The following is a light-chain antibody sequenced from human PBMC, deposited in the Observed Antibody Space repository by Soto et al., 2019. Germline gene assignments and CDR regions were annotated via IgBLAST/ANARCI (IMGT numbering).Light chain of an antibody. CDR1: QSVSSN. V-gene: IGKV3-15*01. Sequence: ELVMTQSPATLSVSPGEGATLSCRASQSVSSNLAWYQQKPGQAPRLLIYGASTRATGIPARFSGSGSGTEFTLTISSLQDADFAVYYCQQYNYLPSFGQGTNVEIK. CDR2: GAS. J-gene: IGKJ2*01. CDR3: QQYNYLPS.